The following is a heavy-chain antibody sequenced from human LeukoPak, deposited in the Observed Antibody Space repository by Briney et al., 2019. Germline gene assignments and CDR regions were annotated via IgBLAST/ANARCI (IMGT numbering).Heavy chain of an antibody. V-gene: IGHV1-24*01. CDR3: ATPIFGTQLYYMDV. Sequence: ASVKVSCKVSGYTLTELSMHWVRQAPGKGLEWMGGFDPEDGETIYAQKFQGRVTMTEDTSTDTAYMELSSLRSEDTAVYYCATPIFGTQLYYMDVWGKGTTATVSS. D-gene: IGHD3-3*01. CDR1: GYTLTELS. CDR2: FDPEDGET. J-gene: IGHJ6*03.